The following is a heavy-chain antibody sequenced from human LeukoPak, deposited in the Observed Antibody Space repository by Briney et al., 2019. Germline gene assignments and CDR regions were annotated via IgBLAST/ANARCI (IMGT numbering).Heavy chain of an antibody. D-gene: IGHD6-19*01. CDR2: INPSGGST. Sequence: GASVKVSCKASGYTFTSYYMHWVRQAPGQGLEWMGIINPSGGSTSYAQKFQGRVTMTRDTSTSIVYMELSSLRPEDTAVYYCARDGSRGSTSSGWYGGLGYWGQGTLVTVSS. CDR1: GYTFTSYY. J-gene: IGHJ4*02. CDR3: ARDGSRGSTSSGWYGGLGY. V-gene: IGHV1-46*01.